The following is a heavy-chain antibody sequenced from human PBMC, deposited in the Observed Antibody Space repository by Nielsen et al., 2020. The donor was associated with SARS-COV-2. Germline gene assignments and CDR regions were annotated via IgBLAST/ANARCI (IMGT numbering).Heavy chain of an antibody. J-gene: IGHJ4*02. V-gene: IGHV3-33*01. CDR2: IWYDGSNK. CDR3: ALISGFWDY. CDR1: GFTFSSYG. Sequence: GESLKISCAASGFTFSSYGMHWVRQAPGKGLEWVAVIWYDGSNKYYADSVKGRFTISRDNSKNTLYLQMNSLRAEDTAVYYCALISGFWDYWGQGTLVTVSS. D-gene: IGHD3-3*01.